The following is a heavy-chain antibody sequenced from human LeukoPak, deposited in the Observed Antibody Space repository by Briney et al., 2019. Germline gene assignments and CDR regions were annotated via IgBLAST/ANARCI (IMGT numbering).Heavy chain of an antibody. V-gene: IGHV3-23*01. CDR1: GFTFSDYY. D-gene: IGHD4-23*01. CDR3: AKDVLTVACFDY. CDR2: ISGSGGST. Sequence: GGSLRLSCAASGFTFSDYYMSWIRQAPGKGLEWVSAISGSGGSTYYADSVKGRFTISRDNSKNTLYLQMNSLRAEDTAVYYCAKDVLTVACFDYWGQGTLVTVSS. J-gene: IGHJ4*02.